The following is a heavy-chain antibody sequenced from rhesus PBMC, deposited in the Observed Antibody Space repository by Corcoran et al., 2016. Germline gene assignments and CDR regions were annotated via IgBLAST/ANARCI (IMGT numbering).Heavy chain of an antibody. J-gene: IGHJ5-2*02. CDR1: GGSISSTY. CDR2: ISGSGGST. CDR3: ARGPVYWGDYYPNSLDV. Sequence: QLQLQESGPGLVKPSETLSLTCAVSGGSISSTYWSWIRQPPGTGLEWIGRISGSGGSTHFNPSLKSRVTISTDPSKNQFSLKLSSVTAADTAVYYCARGPVYWGDYYPNSLDVWGRGVLVTVSS. D-gene: IGHD3-34*01. V-gene: IGHV4-173*01.